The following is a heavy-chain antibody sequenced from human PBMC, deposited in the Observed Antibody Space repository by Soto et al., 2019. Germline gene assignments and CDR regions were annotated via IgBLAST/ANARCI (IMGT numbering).Heavy chain of an antibody. J-gene: IGHJ4*02. Sequence: EVQLLESGGGLVQPGGSLRLTCAASGFTFSSYAISWIRLSPGKGLEWVLVISGGGHNTYYTPSVKCRFTISRDDFKNTLYLQMNSLRTEDTAMYYCAKLRDFVVLPAGILDYWGPGTLVTVSS. D-gene: IGHD2-8*01. CDR2: ISGGGHNT. CDR3: AKLRDFVVLPAGILDY. CDR1: GFTFSSYA. V-gene: IGHV3-23*01.